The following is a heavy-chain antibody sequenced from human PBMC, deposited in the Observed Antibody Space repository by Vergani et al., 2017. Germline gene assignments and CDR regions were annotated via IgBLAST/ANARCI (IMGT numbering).Heavy chain of an antibody. CDR1: FDSIRNLY. Sequence: QVQLQESGPGLVKSSETLSLTCSVSFDSIRNLYCNWIRQPPGKGLEWIGSIHYSENTNYNPSLKTRVTISVDTSKNQFSLTVTSVTAADTAVYYCASDTHCGQRADRWGQGILVTVTS. CDR3: ASDTHCGQRADR. D-gene: IGHD2-15*01. J-gene: IGHJ5*02. V-gene: IGHV4-59*11. CDR2: IHYSENT.